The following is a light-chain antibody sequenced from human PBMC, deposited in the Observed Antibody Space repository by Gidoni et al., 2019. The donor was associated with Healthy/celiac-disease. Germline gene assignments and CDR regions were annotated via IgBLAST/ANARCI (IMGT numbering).Light chain of an antibody. Sequence: AIQMTQSPSSFSASTGDRVTITCRASQGISSYLAWYQQKPGEAPKLLIYAASTLQSGVPSRFSGSGSGTDFTLTISCLQSEDFATYYCQQYYSYSITFGPGTKVDIK. CDR2: AAS. CDR1: QGISSY. V-gene: IGKV1-8*01. CDR3: QQYYSYSIT. J-gene: IGKJ3*01.